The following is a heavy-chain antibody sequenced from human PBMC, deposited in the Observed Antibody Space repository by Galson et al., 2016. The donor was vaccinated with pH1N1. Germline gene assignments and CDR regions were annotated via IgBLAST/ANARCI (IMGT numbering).Heavy chain of an antibody. CDR3: AKADY. J-gene: IGHJ4*02. CDR1: GFTVSSDY. V-gene: IGHV3-53*01. Sequence: SLRLSCAASGFTVSSDYMSWVRQAPGKGLEWVSIIYGAGITNYADSVRGRFTISRDISKNSLYLHMKSLRAEDSAVCYCAKADYWGQGTLVTVSS. CDR2: IYGAGIT.